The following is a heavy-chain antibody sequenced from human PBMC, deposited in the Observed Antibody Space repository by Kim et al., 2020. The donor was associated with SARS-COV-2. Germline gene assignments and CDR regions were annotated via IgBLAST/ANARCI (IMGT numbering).Heavy chain of an antibody. D-gene: IGHD6-19*01. CDR3: ATDNLLSSGWYYFDY. Sequence: VSVKSRITINPDTSQNRFSLQLNSVTPEDTAVYYCATDNLLSSGWYYFDYWGQGTLVTVSS. J-gene: IGHJ4*02. V-gene: IGHV6-1*01.